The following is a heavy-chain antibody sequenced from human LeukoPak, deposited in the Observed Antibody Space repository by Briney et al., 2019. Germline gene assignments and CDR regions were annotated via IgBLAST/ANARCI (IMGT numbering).Heavy chain of an antibody. Sequence: SETLSLTCTVSGGSISSYYWSWIQQPAGKGLEWIGRIYTSGSTNYNPSLKSRVTMSVDTSKNQLSLKLSSVTAADTAVYYCARDSRLYSSGDWGQGTLVTVSS. V-gene: IGHV4-4*07. CDR2: IYTSGST. D-gene: IGHD6-19*01. CDR1: GGSISSYY. CDR3: ARDSRLYSSGD. J-gene: IGHJ4*02.